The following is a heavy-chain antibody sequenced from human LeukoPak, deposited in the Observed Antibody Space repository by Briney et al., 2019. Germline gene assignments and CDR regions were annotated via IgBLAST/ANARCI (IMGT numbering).Heavy chain of an antibody. Sequence: ASVKVSCKASGYTFTGYYMHWVRQAPGQGLEWVGWINPKNGGSNYAQKFQGRVTMTRDTSISTAYMELSGLRSDDTAVYYCARADMVRGVGLFFDRNWFDPWGQGTLVTVSS. CDR3: ARADMVRGVGLFFDRNWFDP. CDR1: GYTFTGYY. D-gene: IGHD3-10*01. CDR2: INPKNGGS. V-gene: IGHV1-2*02. J-gene: IGHJ5*02.